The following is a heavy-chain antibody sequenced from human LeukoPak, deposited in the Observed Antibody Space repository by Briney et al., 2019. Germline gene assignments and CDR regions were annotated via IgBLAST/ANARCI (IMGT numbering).Heavy chain of an antibody. J-gene: IGHJ4*02. CDR1: GFTFSSYG. Sequence: PGGSLRLSCAASGFTFSSYGMHWVRQAPGKGLEWVAVIWYDGSNKYYADSVKGRFTISRDNAKNSLYLQMNSLRAEDTAVYYCARRTRCFDYWGQGTLVTVAS. CDR2: IWYDGSNK. CDR3: ARRTRCFDY. V-gene: IGHV3-33*03. D-gene: IGHD2-2*01.